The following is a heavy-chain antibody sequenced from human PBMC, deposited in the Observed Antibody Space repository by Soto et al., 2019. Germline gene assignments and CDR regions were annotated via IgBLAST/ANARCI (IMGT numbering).Heavy chain of an antibody. CDR2: IYWDDDK. CDR1: GFSLTTYGVG. V-gene: IGHV2-5*02. D-gene: IGHD1-7*01. J-gene: IGHJ4*02. CDR3: AHRRPFNRDWNWGCFVS. Sequence: QITLKESDPTLVKPTQTLTLTYTFSGFSLTTYGVGVGWIRQPPGKALEWLALIYWDDDKRYSPSLKRRLTVTKDTSKNQVVLTMTNMDPVDTATYYFAHRRPFNRDWNWGCFVSWGQGTLVTVSS.